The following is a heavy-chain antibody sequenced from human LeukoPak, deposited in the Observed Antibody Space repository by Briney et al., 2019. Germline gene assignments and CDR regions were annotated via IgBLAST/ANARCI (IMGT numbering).Heavy chain of an antibody. CDR2: IVVGSGNT. Sequence: SVEVSCKASGFTFTSSAVQWVRQARGQRLEWIGWIVVGSGNTNYAQKFQERVTITRDMSTSTAYMELSSLRSEDTAVYYCAADGEIQLGFDYWGQGTLVTVSS. D-gene: IGHD5-18*01. J-gene: IGHJ4*02. CDR1: GFTFTSSA. CDR3: AADGEIQLGFDY. V-gene: IGHV1-58*01.